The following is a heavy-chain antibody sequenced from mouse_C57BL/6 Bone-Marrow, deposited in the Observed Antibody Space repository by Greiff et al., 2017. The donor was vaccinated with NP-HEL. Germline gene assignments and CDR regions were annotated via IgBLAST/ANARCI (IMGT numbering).Heavy chain of an antibody. CDR1: GYTFTSYW. V-gene: IGHV1-59*01. CDR2: LDPSDSYT. CDR3: ARYYDYDGYYFDY. D-gene: IGHD2-4*01. Sequence: QVQLQQPGAELVRPGTSVKLSCKASGYTFTSYWMHWVKQRPGQGLAWIGVLDPSDSYTNYNQKFKGKATLTVDTSSSTAYMQLSSLTSEDSAVYYCARYYDYDGYYFDYWGQGTTLTVSS. J-gene: IGHJ2*01.